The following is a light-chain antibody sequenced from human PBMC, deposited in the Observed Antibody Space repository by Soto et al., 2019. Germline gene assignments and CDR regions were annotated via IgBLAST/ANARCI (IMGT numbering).Light chain of an antibody. Sequence: QSALTQPASVSGSPGQSITISCTGTSSDVGAYKYVSWYQQHTGTAPRLMIYDVSNRPSGVSDRFSGSKSGNTASLTISGLQAEDEGDYYCSSYTMSDTVIFGGGTKLTVL. CDR1: SSDVGAYKY. CDR2: DVS. J-gene: IGLJ2*01. CDR3: SSYTMSDTVI. V-gene: IGLV2-14*01.